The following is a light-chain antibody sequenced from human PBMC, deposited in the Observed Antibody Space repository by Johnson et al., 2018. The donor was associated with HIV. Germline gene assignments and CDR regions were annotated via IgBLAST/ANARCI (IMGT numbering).Light chain of an antibody. Sequence: QSMLTQPPSVSAAPGQKVTISCSGSGSNIGNNYVSWYQQLPGTAPKLLIYDNNKRPSGIPDRFSGSKSGTSATLGIHGPQTGDEDDYYCGTWDSSLRLFGTGTKVTVL. V-gene: IGLV1-51*01. CDR2: DNN. CDR1: GSNIGNNY. CDR3: GTWDSSLRL. J-gene: IGLJ1*01.